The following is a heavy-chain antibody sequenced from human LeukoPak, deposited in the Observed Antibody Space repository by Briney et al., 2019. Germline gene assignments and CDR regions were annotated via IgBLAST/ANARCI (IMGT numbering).Heavy chain of an antibody. CDR3: ARGGEPYYDFWSGPWDGMDV. Sequence: ASVKVSCKASGYTLTSYDINWVRQATGQELEWMGWMNPNSGNTGYAQKFQGRVTMTRNTSISTAYMELSSLRSEDTAVYYCARGGEPYYDFWSGPWDGMDVWGQGTTVTVSS. D-gene: IGHD3-3*01. CDR2: MNPNSGNT. J-gene: IGHJ6*02. CDR1: GYTLTSYD. V-gene: IGHV1-8*01.